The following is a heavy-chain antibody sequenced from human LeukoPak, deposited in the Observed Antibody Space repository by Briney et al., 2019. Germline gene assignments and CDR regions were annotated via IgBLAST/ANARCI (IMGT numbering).Heavy chain of an antibody. CDR3: ARGMVVTAPRPQNWFDP. CDR2: IIPIFGTA. D-gene: IGHD2-21*02. Sequence: ASVKVSCKASGGTFSSYATSWVRQAPGQGLEWMGGIIPIFGTANYAQKFQGRVTITADESTSTAYMELSSLRSEDTAVYYCARGMVVTAPRPQNWFDPWGQGTLVTVSS. V-gene: IGHV1-69*13. J-gene: IGHJ5*02. CDR1: GGTFSSYA.